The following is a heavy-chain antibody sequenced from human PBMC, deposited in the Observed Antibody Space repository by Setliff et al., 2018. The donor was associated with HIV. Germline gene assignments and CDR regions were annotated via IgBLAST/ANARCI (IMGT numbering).Heavy chain of an antibody. CDR3: ARGDSFVYSYVYPDY. Sequence: GGSLRLSCVASGFTFSNYAMHWVRQAPGKGLEWVAVIWFDGSDKYYTDSVKGRFAISRDNAKNMLYLQMNRLRAEDTAVYYCARGDSFVYSYVYPDYWGQGTLVTVSS. J-gene: IGHJ4*02. D-gene: IGHD3-22*01. CDR2: IWFDGSDK. CDR1: GFTFSNYA. V-gene: IGHV3-30*09.